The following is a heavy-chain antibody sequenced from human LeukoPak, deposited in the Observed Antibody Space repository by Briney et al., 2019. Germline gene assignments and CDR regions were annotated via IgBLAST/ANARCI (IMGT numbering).Heavy chain of an antibody. J-gene: IGHJ4*02. V-gene: IGHV4-39*07. CDR1: GGSIRSSSYY. CDR3: ARVDTAMVSLDY. Sequence: PSETLSLTCTVSGGSIRSSSYYWGWIRQPPGKGLECIGSIYYSGSTYYNPSLKSRVTISVDTSKNQFSLKLSSVTAADTAVYYCARVDTAMVSLDYWGQGTLVTVSS. D-gene: IGHD5-18*01. CDR2: IYYSGST.